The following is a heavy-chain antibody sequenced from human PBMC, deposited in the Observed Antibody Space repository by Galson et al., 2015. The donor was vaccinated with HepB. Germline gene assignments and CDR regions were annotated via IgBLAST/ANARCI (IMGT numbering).Heavy chain of an antibody. Sequence: SVKVSCKVSGYTLTELSMHWVRQAPGKGLEWMGGFDPEDGETIYAQKFQGRVTMTEDTSTDTAYMELSSLRSEDTAVYYCATLSYSWRAFDIWGQGTMVTVSS. CDR2: FDPEDGET. CDR3: ATLSYSWRAFDI. CDR1: GYTLTELS. V-gene: IGHV1-24*01. D-gene: IGHD2-21*01. J-gene: IGHJ3*02.